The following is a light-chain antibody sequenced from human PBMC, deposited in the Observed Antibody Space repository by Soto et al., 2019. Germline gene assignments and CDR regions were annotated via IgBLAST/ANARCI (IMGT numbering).Light chain of an antibody. Sequence: DIPMTQSPSSLSASVGDRVTITCRASQSISSYLNWYQQKPGKAPKLLIYAASSLQSGVPSRFSGSGSGTDFTLTISSLQPEDFATYYWQQSYSTPPYTFGQGKKLEIK. CDR2: AAS. J-gene: IGKJ2*01. CDR3: QQSYSTPPYT. CDR1: QSISSY. V-gene: IGKV1-39*01.